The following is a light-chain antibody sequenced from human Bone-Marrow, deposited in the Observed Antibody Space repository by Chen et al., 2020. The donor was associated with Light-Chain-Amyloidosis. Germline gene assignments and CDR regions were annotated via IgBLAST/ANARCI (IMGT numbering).Light chain of an antibody. V-gene: IGLV3-21*02. CDR3: QVWDSGTDLWV. Sequence: SYVATHPPAVSVAPGHTARITCGGTNIGTKNVHWLQQRPGQAPVLVVYDDSERPSGIPERFAGGNSGNTATLRSSRVEAGDEADYYCQVWDSGTDLWVFGGGTKLTVL. CDR1: NIGTKN. J-gene: IGLJ3*02. CDR2: DDS.